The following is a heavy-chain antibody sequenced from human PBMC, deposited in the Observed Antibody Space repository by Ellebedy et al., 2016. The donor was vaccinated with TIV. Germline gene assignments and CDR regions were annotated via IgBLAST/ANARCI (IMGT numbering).Heavy chain of an antibody. D-gene: IGHD1-1*01. Sequence: SETLSLXXTVSGGSISSYYWSWIRQPPGKGLEWIGYIYYSGSTYYNPSLKSRVTISVDTSKNQFSLKLSSVTAADTAVYYCASTPNDWRFDAFDIWGQGTMVTVSS. CDR3: ASTPNDWRFDAFDI. V-gene: IGHV4-59*01. CDR1: GGSISSYY. CDR2: IYYSGST. J-gene: IGHJ3*02.